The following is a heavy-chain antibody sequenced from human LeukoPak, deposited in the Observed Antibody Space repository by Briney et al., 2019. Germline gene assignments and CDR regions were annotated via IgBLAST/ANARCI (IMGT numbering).Heavy chain of an antibody. Sequence: GGSLRLSCAASVFTLRSYWMHGVRQARGKGLVWVSRINTDGSSTSYADSVKGRFTISRDNARNTLYLQMNSLRAEDTAVYYCARASGLERLAPFDYWGQGTLVTVSS. J-gene: IGHJ4*02. CDR1: VFTLRSYW. D-gene: IGHD1-1*01. V-gene: IGHV3-74*01. CDR2: INTDGSST. CDR3: ARASGLERLAPFDY.